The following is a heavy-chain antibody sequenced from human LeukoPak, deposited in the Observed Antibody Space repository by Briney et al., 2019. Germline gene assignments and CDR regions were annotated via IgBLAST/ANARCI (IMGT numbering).Heavy chain of an antibody. CDR1: GFTFSKFG. CDR2: VWNDGSKN. V-gene: IGHV3-33*06. D-gene: IGHD5-12*01. J-gene: IGHJ4*02. CDR3: AKDWSLGYGCLDY. Sequence: GGSLRLSCAASGFTFSKFGMHWVRQTPGKGLEWVALVWNDGSKNYYADSVKGRFTISRDNSKDTLYLLLNSLRAEDTAVYYCAKDWSLGYGCLDYWGQGTLVTVPS.